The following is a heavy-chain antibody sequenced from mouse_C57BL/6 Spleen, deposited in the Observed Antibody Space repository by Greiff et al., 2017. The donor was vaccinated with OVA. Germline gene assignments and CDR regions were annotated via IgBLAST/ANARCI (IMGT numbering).Heavy chain of an antibody. CDR2: IDPEDGET. V-gene: IGHV14-2*01. J-gene: IGHJ2*01. Sequence: VHVKQSGAELVKPGASVKLSCTASGFNIKDYYMHWVKQRTEQGLEWIGRIDPEDGETKYAPNFQGKATITADTSSNTAYLQLSSLTSEDTAVSYCASYGSSPFFDYWGQGTTLTVSS. CDR3: ASYGSSPFFDY. D-gene: IGHD1-1*01. CDR1: GFNIKDYY.